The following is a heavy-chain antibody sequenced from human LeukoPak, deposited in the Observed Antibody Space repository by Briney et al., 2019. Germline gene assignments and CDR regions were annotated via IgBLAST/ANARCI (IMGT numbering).Heavy chain of an antibody. J-gene: IGHJ4*02. CDR1: GYTFTGYY. V-gene: IGHV1-2*02. D-gene: IGHD3-22*01. CDR2: INPNSGGT. Sequence: ASVKVSCQASGYTFTGYYMHWVRQAPGQGLEWMGWINPNSGGTNYAQKFQGRVTMTRDTSISTAYMELSRLRSDDTAVYYCARGSYYDSSGSFDYWGQGTLVTVSS. CDR3: ARGSYYDSSGSFDY.